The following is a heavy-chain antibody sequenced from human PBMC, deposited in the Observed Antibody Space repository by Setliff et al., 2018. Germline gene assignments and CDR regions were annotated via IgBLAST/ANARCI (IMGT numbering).Heavy chain of an antibody. CDR2: ALDDGRA. CDR1: GGSITSGSFF. CDR3: ARLPNYVWGSPVDY. V-gene: IGHV4-39*01. Sequence: SETLSLTCTVSGGSITSGSFFWGWIRQSPGRGLEWIGSALDDGRASYNESFEGRVTISVDTSKNQFSLRLSSVDASDTATYYCARLPNYVWGSPVDYWGQGTLVTVSS. J-gene: IGHJ4*02. D-gene: IGHD3-16*01.